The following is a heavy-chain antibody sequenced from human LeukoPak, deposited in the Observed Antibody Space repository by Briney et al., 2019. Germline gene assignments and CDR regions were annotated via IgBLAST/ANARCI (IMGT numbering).Heavy chain of an antibody. CDR3: AEDPYSSSWCEYDY. J-gene: IGHJ4*02. V-gene: IGHV3-23*01. CDR2: ISGSGGST. D-gene: IGHD6-13*01. Sequence: GGSLRLSCAASGFTFSSYAMSWVRQAPGKGLEWVSAISGSGGSTYYADSVKGRFTISRDNSKNTLYLQMNSLRAEDTAVYYCAEDPYSSSWCEYDYWGQGTLVTVSS. CDR1: GFTFSSYA.